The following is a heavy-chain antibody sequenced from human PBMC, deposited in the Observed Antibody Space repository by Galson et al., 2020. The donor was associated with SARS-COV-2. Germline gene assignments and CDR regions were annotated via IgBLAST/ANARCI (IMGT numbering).Heavy chain of an antibody. CDR2: INPNSGGT. V-gene: IGHV1-2*02. D-gene: IGHD3-22*01. CDR1: GYTFTGYY. J-gene: IGHJ3*02. CDR3: ARGHGINSSGYLDAFDI. Sequence: GESLKISCKASGYTFTGYYMHWVRQAPGQGLEWMGWINPNSGGTNYAQKFQGRVTMTRDTSISTAYMELSRLRSDDTAVYYCARGHGINSSGYLDAFDIWGQGTMVTVSS.